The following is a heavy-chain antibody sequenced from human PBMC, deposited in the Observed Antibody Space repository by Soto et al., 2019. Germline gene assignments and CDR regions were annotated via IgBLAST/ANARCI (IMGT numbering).Heavy chain of an antibody. CDR1: GGSISSYY. D-gene: IGHD2-15*01. J-gene: IGHJ6*02. CDR3: ARDNCSGGSCYPDV. CDR2: IYYSGST. V-gene: IGHV4-59*01. Sequence: QVQLQESGPGLVKPSETLSLTCTVSGGSISSYYWSWIRQPPGKGLEWIGYIYYSGSTNYNPSLKSRVTVSVDTSKNQFSLKLSSVTAADTAVYYCARDNCSGGSCYPDVWGQGTTVTVSS.